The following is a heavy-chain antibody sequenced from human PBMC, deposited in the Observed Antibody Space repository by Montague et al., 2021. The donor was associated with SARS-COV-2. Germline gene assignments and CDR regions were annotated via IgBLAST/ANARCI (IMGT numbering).Heavy chain of an antibody. Sequence: SLRLSCAASGFTVSSNYMTWVRQAPGKGLEWVSLIYSSGSTFYADSVQGRFTISRDNSNSTLYLHMNSLRAEDTAVYYCARQILTMVRGVPRNWFDPWGQGTLVTVSS. V-gene: IGHV3-66*04. D-gene: IGHD3-10*01. CDR3: ARQILTMVRGVPRNWFDP. CDR2: IYSSGST. CDR1: GFTVSSNY. J-gene: IGHJ5*02.